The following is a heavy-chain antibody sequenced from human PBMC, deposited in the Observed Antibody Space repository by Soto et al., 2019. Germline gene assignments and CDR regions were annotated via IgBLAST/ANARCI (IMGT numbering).Heavy chain of an antibody. CDR1: GYTFTSYA. CDR3: ARVDWGNGYWYFDL. CDR2: ISGNTGDT. V-gene: IGHV1-18*01. J-gene: IGHJ2*01. D-gene: IGHD3-9*01. Sequence: QVQLVQSGAEVKKPGASVKVSCKASGYTFTSYAISWVRQAPVQGLEWMGWISGNTGDTRYAQKLQGRVTMTTDTSTSTVYMELRRLRSDDTAVYYCARVDWGNGYWYFDLWGRGTLVTVSS.